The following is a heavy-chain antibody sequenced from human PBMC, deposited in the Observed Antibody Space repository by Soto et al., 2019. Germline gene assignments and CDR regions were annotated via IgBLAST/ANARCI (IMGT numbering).Heavy chain of an antibody. J-gene: IGHJ4*02. Sequence: SSETLSLTCTVSGASISSGGYYWNWIRQHPGKGLEWIGDIYYSGSTYYNPSLKSRVTISVDTSKKQFSLKLTSVTAADTAVYYCARDAGDYSGPGAFDYWGQGTLVTVSS. V-gene: IGHV4-31*03. CDR1: GASISSGGYY. D-gene: IGHD4-4*01. CDR2: IYYSGST. CDR3: ARDAGDYSGPGAFDY.